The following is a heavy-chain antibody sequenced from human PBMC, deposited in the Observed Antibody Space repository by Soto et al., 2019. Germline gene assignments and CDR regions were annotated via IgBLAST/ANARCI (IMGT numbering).Heavy chain of an antibody. V-gene: IGHV4-34*01. J-gene: IGHJ6*02. D-gene: IGHD1-26*01. CDR1: GGSFSGYY. Sequence: SETLSLTCAVYGGSFSGYYWSWIRQPQGKGLEWIGEINHSGSTNYNPSLKSRVTISVDTSKNQFSLKLSSVTAADTAVYYCARLQWELLRYYYYGMDVWGQGTTVTSP. CDR3: ARLQWELLRYYYYGMDV. CDR2: INHSGST.